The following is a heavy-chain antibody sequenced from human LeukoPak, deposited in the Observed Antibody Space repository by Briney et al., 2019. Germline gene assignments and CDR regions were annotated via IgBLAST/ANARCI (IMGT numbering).Heavy chain of an antibody. Sequence: PGGSLRLSCAASGFTFSSYSMNWVRQAPGKGLEWVSSISSSSSYIYYADSVKGRFTISRDNAKNSLYLQMNSLRAEDTAVYYCARATGVAVAGVFYYYMDVWGKGTTVTISS. CDR1: GFTFSSYS. V-gene: IGHV3-21*01. J-gene: IGHJ6*03. CDR3: ARATGVAVAGVFYYYMDV. D-gene: IGHD6-19*01. CDR2: ISSSSSYI.